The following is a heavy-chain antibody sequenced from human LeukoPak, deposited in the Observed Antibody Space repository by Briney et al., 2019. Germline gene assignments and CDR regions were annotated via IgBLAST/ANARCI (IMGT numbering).Heavy chain of an antibody. V-gene: IGHV5-10-1*01. J-gene: IGHJ5*02. Sequence: GESXXXXXXXSGSGFTSYWISWVRPMPGKGLGXMXRFYPSDSYTNYSPSFQGHVTISADKSISTAYLQWSSLKASDTAMYYCARRSYGDYGPWFDPWGQGTLVTVSS. CDR1: GSGFTSYW. CDR2: FYPSDSYT. D-gene: IGHD4-17*01. CDR3: ARRSYGDYGPWFDP.